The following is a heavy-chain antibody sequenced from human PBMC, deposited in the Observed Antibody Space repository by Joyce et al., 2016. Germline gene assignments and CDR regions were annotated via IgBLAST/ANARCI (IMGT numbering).Heavy chain of an antibody. CDR2: IVPMSATT. CDR1: GDIFNAYG. J-gene: IGHJ4*02. D-gene: IGHD3-3*01. CDR3: ARGRGDDFWSGYYGSIDY. V-gene: IGHV1-69*01. Sequence: QVQLEQSGAEVKKPGSSVKVSCKTSGDIFNAYGINWVRQAPGQGLEWLGGIVPMSATTDYAQKFRGRLTISAHEPTSTVYMELISLRSDDTGTYYCARGRGDDFWSGYYGSIDYWGQGTLVSVSS.